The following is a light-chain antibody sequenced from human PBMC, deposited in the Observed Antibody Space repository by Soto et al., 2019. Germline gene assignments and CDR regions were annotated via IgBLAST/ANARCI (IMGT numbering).Light chain of an antibody. CDR3: QVWHSTSVRV. V-gene: IGLV3-21*02. Sequence: SYELTQTPSVSVAPGQTAWVTCGGNNIGAKVVHWYQQKKPGQAPVLVVFDDRARPSTIPERFSGSNSGNTATLTISRVEAGDEADYYCQVWHSTSVRVFGGGTKLTVL. CDR1: NIGAKV. CDR2: DDR. J-gene: IGLJ2*01.